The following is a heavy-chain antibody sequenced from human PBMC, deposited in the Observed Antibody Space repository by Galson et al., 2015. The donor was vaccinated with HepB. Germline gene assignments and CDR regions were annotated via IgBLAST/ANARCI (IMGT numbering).Heavy chain of an antibody. J-gene: IGHJ3*02. CDR3: ARVSGATDAFDI. CDR2: ISSSSYI. CDR1: GFTFSSYS. V-gene: IGHV3-21*01. D-gene: IGHD1-26*01. Sequence: SLRLSCAASGFTFSSYSMNWVRQAPGKGLEWVSSISSSSYIYYADSVKGRFTISRDNAKNSLYLQMNSLRAEDTAVYYCARVSGATDAFDIWGQGTMVTVSS.